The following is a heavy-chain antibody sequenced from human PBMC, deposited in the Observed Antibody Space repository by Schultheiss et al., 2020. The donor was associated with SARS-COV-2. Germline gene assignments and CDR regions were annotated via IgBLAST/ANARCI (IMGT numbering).Heavy chain of an antibody. CDR3: AKAGRDYYDSSGYFPYYFDY. Sequence: GGSLRLSCAASGFTFSSYSMNWVRQAPGKGLEWVSAISGSGGSTYYADSVKGRFTISRDNSKNTLYLQMNSLRAEDTAVYYCAKAGRDYYDSSGYFPYYFDYWGQGTLVTVSS. CDR1: GFTFSSYS. J-gene: IGHJ4*02. V-gene: IGHV3-23*01. CDR2: ISGSGGST. D-gene: IGHD3-22*01.